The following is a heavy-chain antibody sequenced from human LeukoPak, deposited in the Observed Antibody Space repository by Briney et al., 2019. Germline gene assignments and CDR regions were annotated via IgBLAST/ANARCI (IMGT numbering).Heavy chain of an antibody. Sequence: ASVKVSCKASGYTFTGYYMHWVQQAPGQGLEWMGGFDPEDGETIYAQKFQGRVTMTEDTSTDTAYMELSSLRSEDTAVYYCATARSYYGYFDYWGQGTLVTVSS. D-gene: IGHD3-10*01. J-gene: IGHJ4*02. V-gene: IGHV1-24*01. CDR1: GYTFTGYY. CDR3: ATARSYYGYFDY. CDR2: FDPEDGET.